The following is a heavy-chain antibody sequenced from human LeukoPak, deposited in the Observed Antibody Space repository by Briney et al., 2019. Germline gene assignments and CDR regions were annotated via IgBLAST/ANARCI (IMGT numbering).Heavy chain of an antibody. D-gene: IGHD2-2*01. Sequence: PSETLSLTCTVSGGSISSYYWSWIRQPPGKGLEWIGYIYYSGSTNYNPSLMSRVTISVDTSKNQLSLKLSSVTAADTAVYYCARHGCSSTSCYVDFWGQGTLVTVSS. CDR1: GGSISSYY. J-gene: IGHJ4*02. CDR3: ARHGCSSTSCYVDF. V-gene: IGHV4-59*08. CDR2: IYYSGST.